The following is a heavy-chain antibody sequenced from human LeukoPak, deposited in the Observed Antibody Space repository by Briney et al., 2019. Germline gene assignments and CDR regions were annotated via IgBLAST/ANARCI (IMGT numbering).Heavy chain of an antibody. Sequence: SVKASCKASGGTFSSYTISWVRQAPGQGLEWMGRIIPILGIANYAQKFQGRVTITADKSTSTAYMELSSLRSEDTAVYYCARGGVVVEGFFDYWGQGTLVTVSS. CDR2: IIPILGIA. J-gene: IGHJ4*02. D-gene: IGHD3-22*01. V-gene: IGHV1-69*02. CDR1: GGTFSSYT. CDR3: ARGGVVVEGFFDY.